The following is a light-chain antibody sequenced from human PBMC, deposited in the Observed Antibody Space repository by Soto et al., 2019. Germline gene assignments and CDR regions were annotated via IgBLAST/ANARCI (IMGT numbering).Light chain of an antibody. CDR2: GAS. V-gene: IGKV3-15*01. Sequence: EILFTQSPATLCLSPGERATLSCRASQSVSSNLAWYQQKPGQAPRLLIYGASTRATDIPARFGGSGSGTEFTLTIRSLQSEDFAVYYCQQYNNWPPFTFGQGTKVDIK. CDR3: QQYNNWPPFT. CDR1: QSVSSN. J-gene: IGKJ2*01.